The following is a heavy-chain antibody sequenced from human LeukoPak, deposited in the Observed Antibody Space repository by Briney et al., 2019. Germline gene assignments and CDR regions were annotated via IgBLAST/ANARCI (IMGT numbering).Heavy chain of an antibody. CDR2: ISGSGAGT. D-gene: IGHD4/OR15-4a*01. CDR3: ARRAGAYSHPYDY. Sequence: GGSLRLSCAASGFTFTIYAMSWVRQAPGKGLEWVSAISGSGAGTYYADSVKGRFTISRDNSKNTLYLQMNSLRAEDTAVYYCARRAGAYSHPYDYWGQGTLVTVSS. J-gene: IGHJ4*02. CDR1: GFTFTIYA. V-gene: IGHV3-23*01.